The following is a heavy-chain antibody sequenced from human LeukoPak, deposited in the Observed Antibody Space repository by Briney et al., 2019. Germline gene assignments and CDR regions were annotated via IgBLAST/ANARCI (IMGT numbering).Heavy chain of an antibody. CDR1: GGSFSGYY. CDR3: ARVRGVIWSHWFDP. D-gene: IGHD3-10*01. Sequence: PSETLSLTCAVYGGSFSGYYWSWIRQPPGKGLEWIGETNHSGSTNYNPSLKSRVTISVDTSKNQFSLKLSSVTAADTAVYYCARVRGVIWSHWFDPWGQGTLVTVSS. J-gene: IGHJ5*02. V-gene: IGHV4-34*01. CDR2: TNHSGST.